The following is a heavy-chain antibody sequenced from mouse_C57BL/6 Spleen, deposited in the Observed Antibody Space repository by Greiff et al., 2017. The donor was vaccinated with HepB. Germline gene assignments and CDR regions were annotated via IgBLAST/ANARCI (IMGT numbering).Heavy chain of an antibody. CDR3: ARRGIYYDYYYYAMDY. CDR1: GFTFSDYG. D-gene: IGHD2-4*01. Sequence: VQLQQSGGGLVKPGGSLKLSCAASGFTFSDYGMHWVRQAPEKGLEWVAYISSGSSTIYYADTVKGRFTISRDNAKNTLFLQMTSLRSEDTAMYYCARRGIYYDYYYYAMDYWGQGTSVTVSS. V-gene: IGHV5-17*01. J-gene: IGHJ4*01. CDR2: ISSGSSTI.